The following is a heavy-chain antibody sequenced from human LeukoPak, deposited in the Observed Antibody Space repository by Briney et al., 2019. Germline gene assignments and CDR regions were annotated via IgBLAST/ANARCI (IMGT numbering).Heavy chain of an antibody. Sequence: ASVKVSCKASGYTFTSYGISWVRQAPGQGLEWMGWISAYNGNTNYAQKLQGRVTMTTDTSTSTAYMELRSLRSDDTAVYYCARATHCTNGVCYEWFDPWGRGTLVTVSS. CDR1: GYTFTSYG. CDR2: ISAYNGNT. CDR3: ARATHCTNGVCYEWFDP. J-gene: IGHJ5*02. V-gene: IGHV1-18*01. D-gene: IGHD2-8*01.